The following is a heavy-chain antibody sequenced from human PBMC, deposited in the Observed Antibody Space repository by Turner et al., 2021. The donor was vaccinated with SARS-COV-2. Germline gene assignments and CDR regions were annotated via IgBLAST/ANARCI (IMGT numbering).Heavy chain of an antibody. CDR2: ISYDVSNK. V-gene: IGHV3-30*18. CDR3: AKSGGMYCSGGNCYSSYFDY. CDR1: GFTFSNYG. D-gene: IGHD2-15*01. Sequence: QVQLVESGVGVVQPGRSLRLSCAASGFTFSNYGVHWVRQAPGKGLGWVAVISYDVSNKYYADSVKGRFTISRDNSKNTLYLQMNSLRAEDTAVYYCAKSGGMYCSGGNCYSSYFDYWGQGTLVTVSS. J-gene: IGHJ4*02.